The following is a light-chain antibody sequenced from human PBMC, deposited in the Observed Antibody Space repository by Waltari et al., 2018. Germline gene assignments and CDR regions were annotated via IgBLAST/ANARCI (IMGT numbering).Light chain of an antibody. Sequence: QSALTQPPSASGSPGQSVTISCTGTSSDYVSWFQPPPGKAPKLMIYEVSKRPSGVPDRFSGSKSGNTASLTVSGLQADDEAHYYCSSYADNTLVFGGGTKLTVL. CDR3: SSYADNTLV. CDR2: EVS. J-gene: IGLJ3*02. CDR1: SSDY. V-gene: IGLV2-8*01.